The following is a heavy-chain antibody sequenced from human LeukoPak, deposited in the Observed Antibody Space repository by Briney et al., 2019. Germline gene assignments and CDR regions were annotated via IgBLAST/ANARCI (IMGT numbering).Heavy chain of an antibody. CDR3: AAYFSGYARFHY. CDR2: MSHSGST. Sequence: SETLSLTCTVSGNSISSDYYWGWIRPPPGKGLEWIGSMSHSGSTYYNPSLKSRVTISVDTSKNQFSLRLSSVTAADTAVYYCAAYFSGYARFHYWGQGTLVTVSS. D-gene: IGHD5-12*01. CDR1: GNSISSDYY. J-gene: IGHJ4*02. V-gene: IGHV4-38-2*02.